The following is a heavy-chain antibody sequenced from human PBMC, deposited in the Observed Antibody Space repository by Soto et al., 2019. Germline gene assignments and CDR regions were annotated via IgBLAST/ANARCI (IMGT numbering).Heavy chain of an antibody. J-gene: IGHJ3*02. CDR2: ISNDGSQK. CDR3: AKVWQWLVRRNFDAFDI. D-gene: IGHD6-19*01. CDR1: GFRFRSYG. Sequence: VQLVESGGGVVQPGRSLRLSCTASGFRFRSYGMYWVRQTPAKGLEWVAVISNDGSQKDYADSVKGRFTISRDNSKDTLFLQMNSLRTEDTAVYYCAKVWQWLVRRNFDAFDIWGQWTMVTVSS. V-gene: IGHV3-30*18.